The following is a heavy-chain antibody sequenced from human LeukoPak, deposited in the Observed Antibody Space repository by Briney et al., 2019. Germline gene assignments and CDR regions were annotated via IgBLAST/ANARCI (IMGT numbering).Heavy chain of an antibody. Sequence: SQTLSLTCAISGDSVSSNSAAWNWIRQSPSRGLEWLGRTHYRSKWYNEYAVSVKSRMTINPDTSKNQFSLQLNSVTPEDTAVYYCVRDGTGWYYFDYWGQGTLVIVSS. CDR2: THYRSKWYN. J-gene: IGHJ4*02. CDR1: GDSVSSNSAA. D-gene: IGHD6-19*01. V-gene: IGHV6-1*01. CDR3: VRDGTGWYYFDY.